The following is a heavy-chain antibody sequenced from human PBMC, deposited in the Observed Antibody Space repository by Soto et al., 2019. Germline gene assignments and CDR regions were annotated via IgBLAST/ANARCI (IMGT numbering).Heavy chain of an antibody. V-gene: IGHV3-7*03. Sequence: MICIHQAPGKGLEWVANIKQDGSEKYYVDSVKGRFTISRDNAKNSLYLQMNSLRAEDTAVYYCAREIAKWSPAFDIWGQGTIVTVSS. D-gene: IGHD2-8*01. J-gene: IGHJ3*02. CDR3: AREIAKWSPAFDI. CDR2: IKQDGSEK.